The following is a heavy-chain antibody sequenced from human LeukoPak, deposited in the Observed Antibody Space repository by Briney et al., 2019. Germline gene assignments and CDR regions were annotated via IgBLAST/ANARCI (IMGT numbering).Heavy chain of an antibody. CDR3: ARESDYYYYYMDV. CDR2: IYTSGST. Sequence: SETLSLTCTVSGGSISSGSYYWSWIRQPAGKGLGWIGRIYTSGSTNYNPSLKSRVTISVDTPKNQFSLKLSSVTAADTAVYYCARESDYYYYYMDVWGKGTTVTVSS. V-gene: IGHV4-61*02. J-gene: IGHJ6*03. CDR1: GGSISSGSYY.